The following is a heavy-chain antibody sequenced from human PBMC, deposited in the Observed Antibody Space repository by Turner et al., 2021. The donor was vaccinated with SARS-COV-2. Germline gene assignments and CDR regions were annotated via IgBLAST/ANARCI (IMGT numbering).Heavy chain of an antibody. CDR3: ARLHQRSFDY. CDR2: ISYCGST. V-gene: IGHV4-30-4*01. CDR1: GGSISSGTYY. J-gene: IGHJ4*02. Sequence: QVKLQESGPGLVEPSQTLSPTCSVSGGSISSGTYYWNWIRQPPGKGLEWIGYISYCGSTFYSTSFASRLTMSRDTSKNHFSLKLTSVTAADTAVYYCARLHQRSFDYWDQGDLVTVSS.